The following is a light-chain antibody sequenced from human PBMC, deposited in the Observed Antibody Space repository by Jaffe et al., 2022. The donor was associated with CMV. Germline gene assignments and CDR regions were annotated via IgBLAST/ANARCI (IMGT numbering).Light chain of an antibody. V-gene: IGLV2-14*03. CDR2: DVT. CDR1: SSDVGAYNY. Sequence: QSALTQPASVSGSPGQSITISCTGTSSDVGAYNYVSWYQQHPGKAPKLMIYDVTDRPSGVSNRFSGSKSGNTASLTISGLQAEDEAEYYCSSYTTRNTLVFGGGTKLTVL. CDR3: SSYTTRNTLV. J-gene: IGLJ3*02.